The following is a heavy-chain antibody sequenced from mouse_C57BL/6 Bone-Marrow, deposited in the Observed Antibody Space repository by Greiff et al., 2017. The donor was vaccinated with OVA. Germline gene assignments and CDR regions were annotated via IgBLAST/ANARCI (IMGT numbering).Heavy chain of an antibody. CDR2: IFPGSGST. CDR1: GYTFTDYY. D-gene: IGHD1-1*01. V-gene: IGHV1-75*01. CDR3: ARRDYGTGYAMDY. J-gene: IGHJ4*01. Sequence: VQLQESAPELVKPGASVKISCKASGYTFTDYYINWVKQRPGQGLEWIGWIFPGSGSTYYNEKFKGKATLTVDKSSSTAYMLLSSLTSEDSAVYFCARRDYGTGYAMDYWGQGTSVTVSS.